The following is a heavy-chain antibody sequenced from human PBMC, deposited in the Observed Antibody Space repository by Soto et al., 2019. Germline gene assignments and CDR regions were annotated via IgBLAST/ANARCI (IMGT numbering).Heavy chain of an antibody. D-gene: IGHD3-10*01. Sequence: QVQLVQSGAEVKKPGASVKVSCKASGYTFTSYAMHWVRQAPGQRLEWMGWINAGNGNTKYSQKFQGSVTITRDTSASTAYMELSSLRSEDTAVYYCARGGSDYYGSGSYYTWFDPWGQGTLVTVSS. CDR2: INAGNGNT. V-gene: IGHV1-3*01. CDR1: GYTFTSYA. CDR3: ARGGSDYYGSGSYYTWFDP. J-gene: IGHJ5*02.